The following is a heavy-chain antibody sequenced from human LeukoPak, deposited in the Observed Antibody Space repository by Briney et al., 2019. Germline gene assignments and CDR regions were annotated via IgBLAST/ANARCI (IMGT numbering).Heavy chain of an antibody. J-gene: IGHJ4*02. V-gene: IGHV4-59*12. CDR2: IYYSGST. D-gene: IGHD1-1*01. CDR3: ARLRDLYNIFDY. CDR1: GGSISNSY. Sequence: SETLSLTCTVSGGSISNSYWSWIRQPPGKGLEWIGYIYYSGSTNYNPSLKSRVTISVDTSKNQFTLKLSSVTAADTAIYYCARLRDLYNIFDYWGQGTLVTVSS.